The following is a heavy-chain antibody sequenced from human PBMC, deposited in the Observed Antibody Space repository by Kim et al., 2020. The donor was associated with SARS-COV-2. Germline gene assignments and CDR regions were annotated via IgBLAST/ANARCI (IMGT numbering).Heavy chain of an antibody. CDR2: IDNDGSST. D-gene: IGHD5-12*01. Sequence: GGSLRLSCAASGFTFTNYWMYWVRQAPGKGLVWVSRIDNDGSSTIYADSVKGRFTISRDNAKNTLYVQMNSLRVEDTAVYYCARDAGGSFDYWRQGTLVTVSS. CDR1: GFTFTNYW. CDR3: ARDAGGSFDY. V-gene: IGHV3-74*01. J-gene: IGHJ4*02.